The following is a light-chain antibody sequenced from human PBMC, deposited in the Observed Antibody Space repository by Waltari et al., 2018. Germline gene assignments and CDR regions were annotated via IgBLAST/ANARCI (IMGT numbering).Light chain of an antibody. Sequence: DIVMTQSPESLAVPLGETAPINCKSRQSVLFSSNDKNYFAWYQQKPGQPPKLLIYWASTRESGVPDRFSGSGSGTDFTLTISSLQAEDAAVYYCQQYYNDATFGQGTKVEIK. V-gene: IGKV4-1*01. CDR1: QSVLFSSNDKNY. J-gene: IGKJ1*01. CDR3: QQYYNDAT. CDR2: WAS.